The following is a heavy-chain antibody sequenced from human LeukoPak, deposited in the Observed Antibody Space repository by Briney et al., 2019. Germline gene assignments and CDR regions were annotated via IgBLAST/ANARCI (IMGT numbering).Heavy chain of an antibody. V-gene: IGHV1-2*02. CDR1: GYTFTGYY. CDR2: INPNSGGT. CDR3: ARAQYLDFWSGYYTY. D-gene: IGHD3-3*01. J-gene: IGHJ4*02. Sequence: ASVKVSCKASGYTFTGYYIHWMRQAPGQGLAWMGWINPNSGGTNYAQNFQGRVTMTRDTSISTAYMEVSRLRSDDTAVYYCARAQYLDFWSGYYTYWGQGARVTVSS.